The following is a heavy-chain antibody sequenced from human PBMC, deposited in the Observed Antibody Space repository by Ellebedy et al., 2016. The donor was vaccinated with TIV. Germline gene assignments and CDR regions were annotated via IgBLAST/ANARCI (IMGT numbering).Heavy chain of an antibody. CDR1: GGAIDSYY. J-gene: IGHJ4*02. Sequence: MPSETLSLTCTVSGGAIDSYYWTWIRQPPGKGLEWIGYIYHSGITNYSPSLESRLTISIDKSKKQFSLRLSTVTAADTAGYYCAGAVAGIRYWGQGTLVTVSS. V-gene: IGHV4-59*01. CDR2: IYHSGIT. CDR3: AGAVAGIRY. D-gene: IGHD6-19*01.